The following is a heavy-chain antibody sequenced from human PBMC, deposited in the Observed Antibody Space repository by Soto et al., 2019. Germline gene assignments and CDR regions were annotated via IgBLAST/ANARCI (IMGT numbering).Heavy chain of an antibody. CDR3: AKSYWPSINAVLTSAIDH. V-gene: IGHV3-30*18. CDR2: LAYHGRNE. J-gene: IGHJ4*02. D-gene: IGHD2-2*01. Sequence: QVHLVESGGGVVQPGRSLRLSCAASGFTFNSYGMYWIRQAPGKGLEWVAGLAYHGRNEYYAHSVKGRFTTSRDNSNSTLFLQMNSLRPEDTAVYYCAKSYWPSINAVLTSAIDHWGRGTLVTVP. CDR1: GFTFNSYG.